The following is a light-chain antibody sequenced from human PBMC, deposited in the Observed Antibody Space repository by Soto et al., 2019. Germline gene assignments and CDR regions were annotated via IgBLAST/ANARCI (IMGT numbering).Light chain of an antibody. Sequence: EFVLTQSPGTLSLSLGDRATLSCRASHSVSGSLAWYRHHPGQAPRLLIYDTSKRATGIPARFSGSGSERHFTLTITSLAPEDFGVYSCQQRTNWPSVTFGGGTKVEIK. CDR3: QQRTNWPSVT. CDR2: DTS. CDR1: HSVSGS. V-gene: IGKV3-11*02. J-gene: IGKJ4*01.